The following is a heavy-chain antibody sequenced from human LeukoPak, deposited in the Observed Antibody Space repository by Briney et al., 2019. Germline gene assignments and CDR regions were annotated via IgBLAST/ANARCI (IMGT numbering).Heavy chain of an antibody. J-gene: IGHJ5*02. V-gene: IGHV4-34*01. CDR3: ARGSIAAAGMWSYWFDP. Sequence: SETLSLTCAVYGGSFSGYYWSWIRQPPGKGLEWIGEINHSGSTNYNPSLKSRVTISVDTSKNRFSLKLSSVTAADTAVYYCARGSIAAAGMWSYWFDPWGQGTLVTVSS. CDR1: GGSFSGYY. CDR2: INHSGST. D-gene: IGHD6-13*01.